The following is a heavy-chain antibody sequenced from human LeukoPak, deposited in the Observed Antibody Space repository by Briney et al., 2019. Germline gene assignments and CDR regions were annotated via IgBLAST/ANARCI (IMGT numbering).Heavy chain of an antibody. D-gene: IGHD6-19*01. CDR1: GFTFTTFW. CDR2: INTDGRTT. J-gene: IGHJ3*02. Sequence: GGSLRLSCAASGFTFTTFWMHWVRQAPGEGLVWVSLINTDGRTTTYADSVKGRFTISRDNAKNTLYLQMNSLRADDTAVYYCARGLAVAGTGDAFDIWGQATMVGDCS. CDR3: ARGLAVAGTGDAFDI. V-gene: IGHV3-74*01.